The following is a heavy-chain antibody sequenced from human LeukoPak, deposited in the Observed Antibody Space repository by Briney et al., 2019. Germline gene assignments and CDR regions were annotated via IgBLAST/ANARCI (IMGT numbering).Heavy chain of an antibody. J-gene: IGHJ6*02. Sequence: TGGSLRLSCAASEFIFSDYGMHWVRQAPGKGLEWVAVISYDGSYAYYADSVKGRFNVSRDNSKNTQFLQMNSLRPEDTAVYYCARGGLGSLNQYLYYGLDVWGQGTSVTVSS. V-gene: IGHV3-30*03. CDR1: EFIFSDYG. CDR3: ARGGLGSLNQYLYYGLDV. D-gene: IGHD2-2*01. CDR2: ISYDGSYA.